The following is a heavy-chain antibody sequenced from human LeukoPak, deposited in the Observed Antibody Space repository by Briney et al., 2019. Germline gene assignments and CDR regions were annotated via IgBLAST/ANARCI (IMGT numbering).Heavy chain of an antibody. J-gene: IGHJ6*02. V-gene: IGHV1-8*01. CDR3: ASYSSYYYYYGMDV. Sequence: ASVKVSCKASGYTFTSYDINWVRQATGQGLEWMGWMNPNSGNTGYAQKFQGRVTMTRNTSISTAYMELSSLRSEDTAVYYCASYSSYYYYYGMDVWAQGTTVTVSS. CDR2: MNPNSGNT. CDR1: GYTFTSYD. D-gene: IGHD2-15*01.